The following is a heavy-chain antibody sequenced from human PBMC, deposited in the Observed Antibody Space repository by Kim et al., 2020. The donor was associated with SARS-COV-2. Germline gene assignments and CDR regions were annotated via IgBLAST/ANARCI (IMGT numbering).Heavy chain of an antibody. CDR3: ARGSGDSSGYYYYYYGMDV. V-gene: IGHV4-59*01. Sequence: SETLSLTCTVSGGSISSYYWSWIRQPPGKGLEWIGYIYYSGSTNYNPSLKSRVTISVDTSKNQFSLKLSSVTAADTAVYYCARGSGDSSGYYYYYYGMDVWGQGTTVTVSS. D-gene: IGHD3-22*01. CDR2: IYYSGST. CDR1: GGSISSYY. J-gene: IGHJ6*02.